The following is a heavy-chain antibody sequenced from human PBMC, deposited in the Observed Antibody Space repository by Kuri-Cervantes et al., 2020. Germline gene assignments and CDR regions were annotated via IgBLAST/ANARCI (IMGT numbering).Heavy chain of an antibody. CDR3: ARVRGSYFAFDI. CDR1: GYTFTSYG. Sequence: ASVKVSCKASGYTFTSYGISWVRQAPGQGLEWMGWISAYNGDTNYAQKLQGRVAMTTDTSTSTAYMELSSLRSEDTAVYCCARVRGSYFAFDIWGQGTMVTVSS. J-gene: IGHJ3*02. D-gene: IGHD1-26*01. CDR2: ISAYNGDT. V-gene: IGHV1-18*01.